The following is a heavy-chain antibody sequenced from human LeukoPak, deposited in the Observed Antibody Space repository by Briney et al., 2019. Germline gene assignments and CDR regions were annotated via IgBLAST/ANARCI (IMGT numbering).Heavy chain of an antibody. V-gene: IGHV3-48*01. Sequence: PGGSLRLSCAASGFTFSSYSMNWVRQAPGKGLEWVSYISSSSSTIYYADSVKGRFTISRVNAKNSLYLQMNSLRAEDTAVYFCARGTGDGRHAFDIWGQGTMVTVSS. D-gene: IGHD7-27*01. J-gene: IGHJ3*02. CDR3: ARGTGDGRHAFDI. CDR2: ISSSSSTI. CDR1: GFTFSSYS.